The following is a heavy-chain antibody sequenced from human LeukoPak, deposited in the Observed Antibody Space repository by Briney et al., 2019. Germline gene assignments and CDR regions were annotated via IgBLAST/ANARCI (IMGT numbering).Heavy chain of an antibody. CDR1: GYTFTSYA. Sequence: ASVKVSCKASGYTFTSYAMNWVRQAPGQGLEWMGWINTNTGNPTYAQGFTGRFVFSLDTSVSTAYLQISSLKAEDTAVYYCAREVGYDILTGPTGGYAFDIWGQGTMVTVSS. CDR2: INTNTGNP. CDR3: AREVGYDILTGPTGGYAFDI. V-gene: IGHV7-4-1*02. D-gene: IGHD3-9*01. J-gene: IGHJ3*02.